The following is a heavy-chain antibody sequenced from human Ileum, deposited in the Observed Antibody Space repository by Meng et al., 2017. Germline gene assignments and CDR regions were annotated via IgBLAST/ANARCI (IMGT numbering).Heavy chain of an antibody. CDR3: AKSSGIVGATYAFGM. J-gene: IGHJ3*02. CDR1: GFTVSSNY. V-gene: IGHV3-53*01. CDR2: IYSGGST. Sequence: GESLKISCAASGFTVSSNYMSWVRQAPGKGLEWVSVIYSGGSTYYADSVKGRFTISRDNSKNTLYVQLNSLRGEDTAVYYCAKSSGIVGATYAFGMWGQGTMVTVSS. D-gene: IGHD1-26*01.